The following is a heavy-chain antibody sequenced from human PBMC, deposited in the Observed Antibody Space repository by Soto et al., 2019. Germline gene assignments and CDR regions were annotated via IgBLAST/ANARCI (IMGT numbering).Heavy chain of an antibody. Sequence: GGSLRLSCAASGFTFSSYAMHWVRQAPGKGLEWVAVISYDGSNKYYADSVKGRFTISRDNSKNTLYLQMNSLRAEDTAVYYCARAYCSSTSCYYYYYGMDVWGQGTTVTVSS. J-gene: IGHJ6*02. CDR2: ISYDGSNK. V-gene: IGHV3-30-3*01. D-gene: IGHD2-2*01. CDR1: GFTFSSYA. CDR3: ARAYCSSTSCYYYYYGMDV.